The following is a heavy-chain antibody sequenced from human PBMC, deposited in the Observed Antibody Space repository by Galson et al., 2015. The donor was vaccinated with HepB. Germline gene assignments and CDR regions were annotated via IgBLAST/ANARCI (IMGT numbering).Heavy chain of an antibody. CDR3: AHVMITFGGVIGPDAFDI. CDR1: GFSLSSTGVG. CDR2: IYWDDDD. J-gene: IGHJ3*02. V-gene: IGHV2-5*02. Sequence: ALVKPTQTLTLTCTFSGFSLSSTGVGVGWIRQPPGKALEWLAVIYWDDDDRYSPSLKSRLKLTKDTSKNQVVLTMTNMDPVDTATYYCAHVMITFGGVIGPDAFDIWGQGTMVTVSS. D-gene: IGHD3-16*02.